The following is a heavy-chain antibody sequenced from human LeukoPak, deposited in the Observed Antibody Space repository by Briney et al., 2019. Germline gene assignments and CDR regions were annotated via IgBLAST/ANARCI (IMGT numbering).Heavy chain of an antibody. CDR3: AKRGVVIRVILVGFHKEANYFDS. D-gene: IGHD3-22*01. V-gene: IGHV3-23*01. CDR1: GFTFSTYA. Sequence: PGGSLRLSCAASGFTFSTYAMGWVRQAPGKGLEWVSAIVGSGGITYYADSVKGRFTISRDNPKNTLYLQMNSLRPEDTAVYFCAKRGVVIRVILVGFHKEANYFDSWGQGVLVTVSS. CDR2: IVGSGGIT. J-gene: IGHJ4*02.